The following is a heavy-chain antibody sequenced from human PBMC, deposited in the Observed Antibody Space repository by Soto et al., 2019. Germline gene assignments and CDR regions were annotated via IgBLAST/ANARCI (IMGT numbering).Heavy chain of an antibody. Sequence: SETLSLTCTVSGGSISSYYWSWIRQPPGKGLEWIGYIYYSGSANYNPSLKSRVTISVDTSKNQFSLKLSSVTAADTAVYYCARDSYDSSGYYLFDPWGQGTLVTVSS. CDR1: GGSISSYY. J-gene: IGHJ5*02. CDR2: IYYSGSA. D-gene: IGHD3-22*01. CDR3: ARDSYDSSGYYLFDP. V-gene: IGHV4-59*01.